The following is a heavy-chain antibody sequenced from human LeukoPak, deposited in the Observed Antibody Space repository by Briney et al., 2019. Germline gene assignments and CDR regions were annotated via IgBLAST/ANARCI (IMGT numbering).Heavy chain of an antibody. CDR2: INPSGGST. J-gene: IGHJ5*02. CDR3: ARARRGGSDQLLSPSGRSGYYP. CDR1: GYTFTSYY. V-gene: IGHV1-46*01. D-gene: IGHD3-3*01. Sequence: ASVKVSCKASGYTFTSYYMHWVRQAPGQGLEWMGIINPSGGSTSYAQKFQGRVTVTRDTSTSTVYMELSSLRSEDTAVYYCARARRGGSDQLLSPSGRSGYYPWGQGTLVTVSS.